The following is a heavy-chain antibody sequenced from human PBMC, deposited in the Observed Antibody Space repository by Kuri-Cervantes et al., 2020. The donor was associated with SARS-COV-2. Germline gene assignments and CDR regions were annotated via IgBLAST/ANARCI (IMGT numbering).Heavy chain of an antibody. CDR1: GYSISSGYY. CDR3: ARTQYYDFWRGSFFVH. J-gene: IGHJ4*02. CDR2: IYHSGST. V-gene: IGHV4-38-2*01. Sequence: ESLKISCAVSGYSISSGYYWGWIRQPPGKGLGWIGSIYHSGSTYYNPSLKSRVTISVDTSKNQFSLKLSSVTAADTAVYYCARTQYYDFWRGSFFVHWGQGTLVTVSS. D-gene: IGHD3-3*01.